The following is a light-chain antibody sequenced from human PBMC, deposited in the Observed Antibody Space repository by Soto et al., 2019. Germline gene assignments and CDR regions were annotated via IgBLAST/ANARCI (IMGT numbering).Light chain of an antibody. CDR2: DTS. Sequence: EIVLTQSPATLSLSPGERATLSCRASQSLSSYLAWYQQKPGQAPRLLIYDTSSRATGIPARFSGSGSGTDFTLTISSLEPEDFAVYYCQQRGNWPLTFGGANKVEIK. J-gene: IGKJ4*01. V-gene: IGKV3-11*01. CDR3: QQRGNWPLT. CDR1: QSLSSY.